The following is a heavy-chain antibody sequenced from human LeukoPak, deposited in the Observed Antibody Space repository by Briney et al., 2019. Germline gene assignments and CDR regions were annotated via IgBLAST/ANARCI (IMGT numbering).Heavy chain of an antibody. J-gene: IGHJ6*03. CDR2: IYYSGST. CDR1: GGSISSSSYY. V-gene: IGHV4-39*07. D-gene: IGHD6-19*01. CDR3: ARGWGHSGWHLKHRGYMDV. Sequence: SETLSLTCTVSGGSISSSSYYWGWIRQPPGKGLEWIGSIYYSGSTYYNPSLKSRVTISVDTSKNQFSLKLSSVTAADTAVYYCARGWGHSGWHLKHRGYMDVWGKGTTVTVSS.